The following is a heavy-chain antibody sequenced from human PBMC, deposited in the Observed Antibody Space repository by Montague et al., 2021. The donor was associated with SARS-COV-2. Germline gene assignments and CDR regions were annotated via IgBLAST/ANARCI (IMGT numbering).Heavy chain of an antibody. CDR3: AGGAGGGTTFVYDL. CDR1: GDSIVSYH. J-gene: IGHJ3*01. CDR2: IYYSGT. D-gene: IGHD2/OR15-2a*01. Sequence: SETLSLTCSVSGDSIVSYHWSWIRQPPGTGLEYIGYIYYSGTNYNPSLKSRVTISVDTSNNQFSLKLSSVTAADTAVYYCAGGAGGGTTFVYDLWGQGTMVTVSS. V-gene: IGHV4-59*01.